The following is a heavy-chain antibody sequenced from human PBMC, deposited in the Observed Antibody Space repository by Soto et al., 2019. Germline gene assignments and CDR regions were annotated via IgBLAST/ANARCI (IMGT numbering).Heavy chain of an antibody. CDR2: IYHGGTT. Sequence: SETLSLTCTGSGYSISDPSYFAWLRHAPWKGPEWIASIYHGGTTFYNPSLKSRISISVDTSNNQFSLKLRSVTAEDTAVYYCARVHVMVVAGSTFDYWGHGSLVTVSS. V-gene: IGHV4-38-2*02. CDR1: GYSISDPSY. CDR3: ARVHVMVVAGSTFDY. D-gene: IGHD2-21*02. J-gene: IGHJ4*01.